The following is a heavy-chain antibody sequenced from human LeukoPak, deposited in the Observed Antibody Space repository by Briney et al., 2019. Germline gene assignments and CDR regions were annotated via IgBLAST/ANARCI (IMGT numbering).Heavy chain of an antibody. Sequence: GGSLRLSCPASGFTFSSYWMHWVRQAPGKGLVWVSRINSDGSSTSYADSVKGRSTISRGNAKNTLYLQMNSLRAEDTAVYYCAGARGNPPRNFDYWGQGTLVTVSS. J-gene: IGHJ4*02. V-gene: IGHV3-74*01. CDR2: INSDGSST. D-gene: IGHD4-23*01. CDR3: AGARGNPPRNFDY. CDR1: GFTFSSYW.